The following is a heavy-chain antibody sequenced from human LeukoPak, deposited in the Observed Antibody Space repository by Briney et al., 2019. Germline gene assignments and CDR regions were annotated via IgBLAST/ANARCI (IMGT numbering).Heavy chain of an antibody. J-gene: IGHJ6*02. Sequence: GASVKVSCKASGYTFTSYYMHWVRQAPGQGLEWMGIINPSGGSTSYAQKFQGRVTMTRDTSTSTVYMELSSLRSEDTAVYYCAREGRVWQTTGYSSSWPEYYYYGMDVWGQGTTVTVSS. CDR1: GYTFTSYY. V-gene: IGHV1-46*01. CDR2: INPSGGST. CDR3: AREGRVWQTTGYSSSWPEYYYYGMDV. D-gene: IGHD6-13*01.